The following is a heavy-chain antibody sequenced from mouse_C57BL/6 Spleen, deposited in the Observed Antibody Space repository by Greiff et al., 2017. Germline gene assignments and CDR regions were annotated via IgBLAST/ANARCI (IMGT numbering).Heavy chain of an antibody. CDR2: IDPSDSYT. CDR1: GYTFTSYW. D-gene: IGHD3-2*02. Sequence: VKLQQPGAELVMPGASVKLSCKASGYTFTSYWMHWVKQRPGQGLEWIGEIDPSDSYTNYNQKFKGKSTLTVDKSSSPAYMQLSSLTSEDSAVYYCAREGDSSGLNYFDYWGQGTTLTVSS. V-gene: IGHV1-69*01. CDR3: AREGDSSGLNYFDY. J-gene: IGHJ2*01.